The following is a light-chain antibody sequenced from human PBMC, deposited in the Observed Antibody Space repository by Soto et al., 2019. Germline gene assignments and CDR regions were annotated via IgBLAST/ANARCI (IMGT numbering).Light chain of an antibody. V-gene: IGKV1-12*01. CDR3: QQANSFPIT. CDR2: AAS. Sequence: DIQMTQSPSSVSASVGDRVTITCRASQGISSCLAWYQQKPGKAPKLLIYAASSLQSGVPSRFSGSGSGTDFTLTISSLQPEDFETYYCQQANSFPITFGQGTRLEIK. CDR1: QGISSC. J-gene: IGKJ5*01.